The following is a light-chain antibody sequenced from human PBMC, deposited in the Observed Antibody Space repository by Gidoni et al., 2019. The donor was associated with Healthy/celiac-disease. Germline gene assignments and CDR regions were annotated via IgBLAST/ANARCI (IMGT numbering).Light chain of an antibody. Sequence: EIVLTQSPATLSSSPGERATLSCRASQSVSSYLDWYQQKPGQAPRLLIYDASNRATGIPARFSGSGSGTDFTLTISSLEPEDFAVYYCQQRSNWPPTFGQGTRLEIK. CDR2: DAS. V-gene: IGKV3-11*01. J-gene: IGKJ5*01. CDR3: QQRSNWPPT. CDR1: QSVSSY.